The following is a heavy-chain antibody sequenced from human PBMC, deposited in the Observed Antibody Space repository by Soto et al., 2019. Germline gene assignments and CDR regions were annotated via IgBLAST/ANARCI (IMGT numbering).Heavy chain of an antibody. J-gene: IGHJ6*02. CDR2: LIPLFGTA. Sequence: QVQLVQSGAEVKRPGSSVKVSCKPSGGTFRNSAITWVRQAPGQGLEWMGGLIPLFGTAQYAQKFQGRVTITADESTRTVYMEVSSLRSEDTAVYYCTRDSSAWYVPASYYYYGMDVWGQGTTVTVSS. CDR1: GGTFRNSA. CDR3: TRDSSAWYVPASYYYYGMDV. D-gene: IGHD6-19*01. V-gene: IGHV1-69*01.